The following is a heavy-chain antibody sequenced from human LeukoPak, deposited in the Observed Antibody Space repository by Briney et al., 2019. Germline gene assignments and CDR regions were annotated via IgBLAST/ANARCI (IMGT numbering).Heavy chain of an antibody. V-gene: IGHV1-2*02. CDR2: INPNSGGT. J-gene: IGHJ5*02. D-gene: IGHD1-26*01. Sequence: ASVKVSCKASGYTFTGYYMHWVRQAPGQGLEWMGWINPNSGGTNYAQEFQGRVTMTRDTSISTAYMELSRLRSDDTAVYYCAREVYSGSEPWWFDPWGQGTLVTVSS. CDR1: GYTFTGYY. CDR3: AREVYSGSEPWWFDP.